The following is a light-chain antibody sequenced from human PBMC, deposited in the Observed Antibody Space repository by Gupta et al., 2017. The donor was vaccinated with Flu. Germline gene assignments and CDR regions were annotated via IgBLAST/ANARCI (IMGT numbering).Light chain of an antibody. CDR3: AAWDDRSGRL. Sequence: QAVPALPPPASGTPGPRVTISCSGSSSSIGSHHVYWYQQLPGTAPKLLIYKSNQRPSGVPDRFSGSKSGTSASLAISGLRSEDEADYYCAAWDDRSGRLFGGGTKLTVL. V-gene: IGLV1-47*01. CDR2: KSN. J-gene: IGLJ3*02. CDR1: SSSIGSHH.